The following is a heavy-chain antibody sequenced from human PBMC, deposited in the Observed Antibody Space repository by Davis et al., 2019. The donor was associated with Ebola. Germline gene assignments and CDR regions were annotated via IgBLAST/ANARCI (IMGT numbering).Heavy chain of an antibody. V-gene: IGHV1-18*01. CDR3: ARTSIVGTSTTASDI. CDR1: GYTFKNYA. J-gene: IGHJ3*02. Sequence: AASVKVSCKASGYTFKNYAISWVRQAPGQGLEWMGWISAYNGNTNYAQILQGRVTMTRNTSISTAYMELSSLRSEDTAVYFCARTSIVGTSTTASDIWGQGTMVTVSS. CDR2: ISAYNGNT. D-gene: IGHD1-26*01.